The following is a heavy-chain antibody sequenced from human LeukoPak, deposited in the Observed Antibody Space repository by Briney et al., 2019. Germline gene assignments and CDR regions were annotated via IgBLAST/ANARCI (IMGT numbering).Heavy chain of an antibody. D-gene: IGHD7-27*01. CDR3: ARLRGLGIDY. Sequence: SETLSLTCTVSSGSISSTSYYWGWIRQPPGKGLEWIGSIYYSGSTYYNPSLKSRVTISVDTSKNQFSLKLSSVTAADTAVYYCARLRGLGIDYWGQGTLVTVSS. CDR1: SGSISSTSYY. V-gene: IGHV4-39*01. CDR2: IYYSGST. J-gene: IGHJ4*02.